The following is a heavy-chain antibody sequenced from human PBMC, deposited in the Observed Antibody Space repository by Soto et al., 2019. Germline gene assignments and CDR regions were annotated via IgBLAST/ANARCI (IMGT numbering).Heavy chain of an antibody. CDR3: AKDNYGFFIYWYFDL. Sequence: SGGSLRLSCAASGFTFSSYGMHWVRQAPGKGLEWVAVISYDGSNKYYADSVKGRFTISRDNSKNTLYLQMNSLRAEDTAVYYCAKDNYGFFIYWYFDLWGRGTLVTVSS. J-gene: IGHJ2*01. CDR2: ISYDGSNK. D-gene: IGHD4-17*01. V-gene: IGHV3-30*18. CDR1: GFTFSSYG.